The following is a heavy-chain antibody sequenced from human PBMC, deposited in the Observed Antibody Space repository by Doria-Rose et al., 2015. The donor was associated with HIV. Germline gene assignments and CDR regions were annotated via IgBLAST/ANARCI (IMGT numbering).Heavy chain of an antibody. V-gene: IGHV2-26*01. CDR1: GVSLSSPGMG. Sequence: QITLKEPGPVLVKPTETLTLTCTVSGVSLSSPGMGVSWIRQPPGKALEWLANIFTDDEGSYKPSLKSRLTISRGTSKSQLVLTMTDMDPVDTATYYCARIKSSRWYHKYYFDFWGQGTLVIVSA. D-gene: IGHD6-13*01. CDR2: IFTDDEG. J-gene: IGHJ4*02. CDR3: ARIKSSRWYHKYYFDF.